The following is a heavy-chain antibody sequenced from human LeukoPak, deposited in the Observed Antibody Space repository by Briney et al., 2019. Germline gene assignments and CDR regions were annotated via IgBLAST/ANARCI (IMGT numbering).Heavy chain of an antibody. CDR2: ISGSGGST. V-gene: IGHV3-23*01. D-gene: IGHD5-24*01. J-gene: IGHJ4*02. CDR3: AKDRVGSGDGYFDY. Sequence: PGGSLRLSCAASGFTFSSYAMSWVRQAPGKGLEWVSAISGSGGSTYYADSVKGRFTISRDNSKNTLYLQMNSLRAEDAAVYYCAKDRVGSGDGYFDYWGQGTLVTVSS. CDR1: GFTFSSYA.